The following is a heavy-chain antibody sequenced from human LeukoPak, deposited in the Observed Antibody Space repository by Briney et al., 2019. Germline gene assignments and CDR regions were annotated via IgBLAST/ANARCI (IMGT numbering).Heavy chain of an antibody. CDR1: GYTFTGYY. CDR2: INPNSGGT. CDR3: ASGGTIFGVVPQIDY. D-gene: IGHD3-3*01. Sequence: GASLKVSCKASGYTFTGYYMHWVRQAPGQGLEWMGWINPNSGGTNYAQKFQGRVTMTRDTSISTAYMELSRLRSDDTAVYYCASGGTIFGVVPQIDYWGQGTLVTVSS. J-gene: IGHJ4*02. V-gene: IGHV1-2*02.